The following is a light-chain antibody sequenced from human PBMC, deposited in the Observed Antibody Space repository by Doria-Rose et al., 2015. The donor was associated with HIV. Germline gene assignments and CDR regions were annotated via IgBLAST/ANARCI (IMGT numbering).Light chain of an antibody. V-gene: IGKV4-1*01. Sequence: TQSPESLGMSLGERATLNCKSNQSLLYTSKNYLAWYQQKPGQPPKLLIYLASTRQSGVPARFSGSWSGTDFTLTISSLEAEDVAVYYYQQYYDTPSFGPGTTVDIK. CDR2: LAS. CDR1: QSLLYTSKNY. CDR3: QQYYDTPS. J-gene: IGKJ3*01.